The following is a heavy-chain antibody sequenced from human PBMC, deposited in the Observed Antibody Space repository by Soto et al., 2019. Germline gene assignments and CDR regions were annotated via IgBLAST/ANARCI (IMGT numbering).Heavy chain of an antibody. CDR3: ASDPNIVVVPANDVLDI. CDR1: GFTFSSYS. Sequence: GGSLRHSCAASGFTFSSYSMNRVRKAPGKGLEWVSSISSSSSYIYYADSVKGRFTISRDNAKNSLYLQMNSLRAEDTAVYYCASDPNIVVVPANDVLDIWGQGTMVPVSS. D-gene: IGHD2-2*01. J-gene: IGHJ3*02. V-gene: IGHV3-21*01. CDR2: ISSSSSYI.